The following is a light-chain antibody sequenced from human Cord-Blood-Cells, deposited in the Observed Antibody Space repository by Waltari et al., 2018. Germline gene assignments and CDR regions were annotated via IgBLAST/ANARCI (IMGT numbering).Light chain of an antibody. CDR1: SSDVGSYNL. CDR3: CSYAGSSTFV. Sequence: QSALTQPASVSGSPGQSITISCTGTSSDVGSYNLVSWYQQHTGKAPKLMIYEGSQRPSGVSKLFSGSKSGNTASLTSSGLQAEDEADYYCCSYAGSSTFVFGTGTKVTVL. J-gene: IGLJ1*01. CDR2: EGS. V-gene: IGLV2-23*01.